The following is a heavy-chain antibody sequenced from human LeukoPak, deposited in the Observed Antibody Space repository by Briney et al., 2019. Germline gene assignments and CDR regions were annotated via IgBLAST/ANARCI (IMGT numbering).Heavy chain of an antibody. CDR2: INWSGDNI. D-gene: IGHD3-22*01. J-gene: IGHJ3*01. Sequence: GGSLRLSCAASGFTFNDHAMYWVRQAPGKGLEWVSGINWSGDNIGYADSVKGRFTISRDDAKNSLFLQMNSLRAEDTALYYCARASYYYDTTGSGAVDLWGQGTMVTVSS. CDR3: ARASYYYDTTGSGAVDL. CDR1: GFTFNDHA. V-gene: IGHV3-9*01.